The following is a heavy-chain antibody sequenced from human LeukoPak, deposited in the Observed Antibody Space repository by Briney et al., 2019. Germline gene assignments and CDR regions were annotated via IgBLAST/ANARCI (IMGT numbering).Heavy chain of an antibody. D-gene: IGHD4-11*01. Sequence: PSETLSLTCAVSGGSISSSNWWSWVRQPPGKGLEWIGEIYHSGSTNCNPSLKSRVTISVDKSKNQFSLKLSSVTAADTAVYYCARSVTLYSIEPNWFDPWGQGTLVTVSS. J-gene: IGHJ5*02. V-gene: IGHV4-4*02. CDR3: ARSVTLYSIEPNWFDP. CDR2: IYHSGST. CDR1: GGSISSSNW.